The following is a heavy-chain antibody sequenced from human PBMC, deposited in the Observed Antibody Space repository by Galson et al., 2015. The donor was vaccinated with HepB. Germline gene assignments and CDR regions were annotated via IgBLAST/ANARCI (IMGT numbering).Heavy chain of an antibody. CDR1: GFTFNSYA. CDR2: ISGSDAKT. D-gene: IGHD3-16*01. Sequence: SLRLSCAASGFTFNSYAMSWVRQAPREGLEWVSAISGSDAKTFYADSMKGRFTISRDNSKNTVSLQMNDLRAEDTAVYYCAKWGVWGVFEYWGQGVLVTVSS. V-gene: IGHV3-23*01. CDR3: AKWGVWGVFEY. J-gene: IGHJ4*02.